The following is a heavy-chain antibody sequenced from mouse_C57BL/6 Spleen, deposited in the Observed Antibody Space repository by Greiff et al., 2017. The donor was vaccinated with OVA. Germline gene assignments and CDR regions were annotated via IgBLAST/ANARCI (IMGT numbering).Heavy chain of an antibody. V-gene: IGHV1-55*01. D-gene: IGHD1-1*01. J-gene: IGHJ2*01. Sequence: VQLQQPGAELVKPGASVKMSCKASGYTFTSYWITWVKQRPGQGLEWIGDIYPGSGSTNYNEKFKSKATLTVDTSSSTAYMQLSSLTSEDSAVYYCARWRVYYGSSPDYWGQGTTLTVSS. CDR1: GYTFTSYW. CDR3: ARWRVYYGSSPDY. CDR2: IYPGSGST.